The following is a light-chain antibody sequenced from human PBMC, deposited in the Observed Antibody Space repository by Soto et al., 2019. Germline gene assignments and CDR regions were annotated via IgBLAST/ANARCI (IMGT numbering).Light chain of an antibody. Sequence: DIQMTQSPSTLSASVGDRVTITCRASQSISLWWAWYQQKPGTAPNLLIYKASSLQSGVPSRFSGSGSGTEFTLTISSLQPDDVATYYCQQYNSYPWTFGQGTEGEIK. CDR2: KAS. CDR1: QSISLW. V-gene: IGKV1-5*03. J-gene: IGKJ1*01. CDR3: QQYNSYPWT.